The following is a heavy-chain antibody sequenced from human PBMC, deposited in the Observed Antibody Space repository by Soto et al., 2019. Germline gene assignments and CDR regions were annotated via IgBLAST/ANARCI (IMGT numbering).Heavy chain of an antibody. CDR3: GKVYNRSRARTKYRALVP. D-gene: IGHD3-16*02. Sequence: GGSLRLSCAASGFTFSDYSMSWVRQSPGRGLEGVANIRRDGSEEDYVGSMRGRLTISRDNAKNPLYLQMNSLRAEDTAVYYCGKVYNRSRARTKYRALVPWGQGQWSPSPQ. V-gene: IGHV3-7*01. CDR2: IRRDGSEE. J-gene: IGHJ3*01. CDR1: GFTFSDYS.